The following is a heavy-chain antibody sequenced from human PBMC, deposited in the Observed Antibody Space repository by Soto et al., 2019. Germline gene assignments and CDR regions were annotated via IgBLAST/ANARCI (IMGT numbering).Heavy chain of an antibody. CDR3: AKDDSNRWYNYYAMDV. J-gene: IGHJ6*02. CDR2: ISHDGSNK. CDR1: GFTFYKYG. D-gene: IGHD3-22*01. V-gene: IGHV3-30*18. Sequence: ESGGGVVQPGRSLRLSCAASGFTFYKYGMHWVRQAPGKGLEWVALISHDGSNKYYVDSVKGRFTIARDNSKNTVFLQMNSLRPEDTALDFCAKDDSNRWYNYYAMDVWGQGTTVTVSS.